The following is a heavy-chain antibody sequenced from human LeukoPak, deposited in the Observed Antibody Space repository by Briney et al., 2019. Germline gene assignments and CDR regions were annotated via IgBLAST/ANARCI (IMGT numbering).Heavy chain of an antibody. D-gene: IGHD4-17*01. CDR2: ISAYNGNT. CDR3: ARDIPYGATWGPGVY. J-gene: IGHJ4*02. CDR1: GYTFTSYG. Sequence: ASVKVSCKASGYTFTSYGISWVRQAPGQGLEWMGWISAYNGNTNYAQKLQGRVTMTTDTSTSTAYMELRSLRSDDTAVYYCARDIPYGATWGPGVYWGQGTLVTVSS. V-gene: IGHV1-18*01.